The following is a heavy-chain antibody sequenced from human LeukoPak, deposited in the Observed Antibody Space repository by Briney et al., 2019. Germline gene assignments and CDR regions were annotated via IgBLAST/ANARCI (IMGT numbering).Heavy chain of an antibody. CDR3: ARDYYYDSSGPIGY. J-gene: IGHJ4*02. Sequence: GGSLRLSCTASGFTLTNYAMSWVRQAPGKGLEWVSYISSSGSTIYYADSVKGRFTISRDNAKNSLYLQMNSLRAEDTAVYYCARDYYYDSSGPIGYWGQGTLVTVSS. CDR1: GFTLTNYA. CDR2: ISSSGSTI. D-gene: IGHD3-22*01. V-gene: IGHV3-11*01.